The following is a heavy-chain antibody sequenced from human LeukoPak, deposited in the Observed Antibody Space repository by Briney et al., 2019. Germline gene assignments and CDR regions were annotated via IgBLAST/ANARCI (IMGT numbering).Heavy chain of an antibody. CDR2: INGDGTST. Sequence: GGSLRLSCVASGLSFSTYWMHWVRQAPGKGLVWVSRINGDGTSTSYADSVKGRFTISRDNAKNTLFLQMSSLRAEDTAVYFCAAPALGYCSGGSCSNHLGYYAMDVWGQGTTVTVSS. CDR3: AAPALGYCSGGSCSNHLGYYAMDV. D-gene: IGHD2-15*01. CDR1: GLSFSTYW. V-gene: IGHV3-74*01. J-gene: IGHJ6*02.